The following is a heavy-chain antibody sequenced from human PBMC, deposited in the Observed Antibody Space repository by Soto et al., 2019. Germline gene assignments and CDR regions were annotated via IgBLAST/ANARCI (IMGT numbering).Heavy chain of an antibody. CDR3: ARDDSRAGIPGIVAYYYYGMDV. V-gene: IGHV1-69*01. J-gene: IGHJ6*02. Sequence: QVQLVQSGAEVRKPGSSVRVSCKASGGSFNRHTISWVRQAPGQGLEWMGGISPIFGTANYAQKFQGRVTITADESTSTAYMELSSLRSEDTAVYYCARDDSRAGIPGIVAYYYYGMDVWGQGTTVTVSS. CDR1: GGSFNRHT. CDR2: ISPIFGTA. D-gene: IGHD1-20*01.